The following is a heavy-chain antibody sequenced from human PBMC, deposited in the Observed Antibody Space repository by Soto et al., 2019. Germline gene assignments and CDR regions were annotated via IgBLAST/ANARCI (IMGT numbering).Heavy chain of an antibody. CDR3: ARDKITGLFDY. V-gene: IGHV4-39*02. CDR2: IYYVGST. D-gene: IGHD2-8*02. J-gene: IGHJ4*02. CDR1: GGSITTSSYF. Sequence: SETLSLTCTVSGGSITTSSYFWSWIRQPPGKGLEWIGDIYYVGSTFYNPSLKSRVTISVDTSKSQFSLNLNSVTAADTAVYYCARDKITGLFDYWGQGTLVTVSS.